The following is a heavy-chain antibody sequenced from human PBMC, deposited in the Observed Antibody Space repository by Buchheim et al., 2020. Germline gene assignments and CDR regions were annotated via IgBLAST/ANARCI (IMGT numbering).Heavy chain of an antibody. Sequence: QVQLVESGGGVVQPGRSLRLSCAASGFTFSSYAMHWVHQAPGKGLEWVAVISYDGSNKYYADSVKGRFTISRDNSKNTLYLQMNSLRAEDTAVYYCARGRRAYYYYGMDVWGQGTT. CDR3: ARGRRAYYYYGMDV. J-gene: IGHJ6*02. CDR1: GFTFSSYA. V-gene: IGHV3-30*04. CDR2: ISYDGSNK.